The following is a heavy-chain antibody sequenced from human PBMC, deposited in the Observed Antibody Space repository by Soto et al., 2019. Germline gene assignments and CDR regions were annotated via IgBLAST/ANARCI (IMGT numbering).Heavy chain of an antibody. J-gene: IGHJ6*02. CDR2: IYYSGST. CDR1: CGSVISGSYY. D-gene: IGHD6-6*01. CDR3: ARASPPAPVYSSSYYYYYGMDV. V-gene: IGHV4-61*01. Sequence: PSETLSLTCTFSCGSVISGSYYWSWIRQPPGKGLEWIGYIYYSGSTNYNPSLKSRVTISVDTSKNQFSLKLSSVTAADTAVYYCARASPPAPVYSSSYYYYYGMDVWGQGTTVTVSS.